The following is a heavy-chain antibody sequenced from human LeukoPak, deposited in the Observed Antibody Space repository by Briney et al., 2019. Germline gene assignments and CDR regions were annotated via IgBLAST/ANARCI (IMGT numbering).Heavy chain of an antibody. CDR2: VSYSGST. CDR1: GGSLSSYY. Sequence: SETLSLTCTVSGGSLSSYYWSWIRQPPRKGLEWIGYVSYSGSTNYNSTLKSRVNISVDTSKNQFSLKLSSVAAADTAVYYCARGYCSGGTCYRTFFDYWGQGTLVTVSS. V-gene: IGHV4-59*01. CDR3: ARGYCSGGTCYRTFFDY. J-gene: IGHJ4*02. D-gene: IGHD2-15*01.